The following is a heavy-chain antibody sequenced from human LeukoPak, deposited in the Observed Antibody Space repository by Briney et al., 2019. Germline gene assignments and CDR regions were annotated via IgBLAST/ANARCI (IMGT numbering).Heavy chain of an antibody. CDR1: GFTFSSYG. D-gene: IGHD1-7*01. J-gene: IGHJ6*03. Sequence: PGGSLRLSCAASGFTFSSYGMHWVRQAPGKGLEWVAFIRYDGSNKYYADSVKGRSTISRDNSKNTLYLQMSSLRAEDTAVYYCAKDTDGNYVFYYYYYMDVWGKGTTVTVSS. CDR3: AKDTDGNYVFYYYYYMDV. V-gene: IGHV3-30*02. CDR2: IRYDGSNK.